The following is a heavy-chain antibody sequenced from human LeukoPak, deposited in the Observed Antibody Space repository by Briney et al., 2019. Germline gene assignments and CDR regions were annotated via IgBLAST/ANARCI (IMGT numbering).Heavy chain of an antibody. CDR3: ARGRGTYYYDSSGYSDHQFDY. D-gene: IGHD3-22*01. CDR1: GYTFTGYY. CDR2: INPNSGGT. V-gene: IGHV1-2*02. Sequence: GASVKVSCKASGYTFTGYYMHWVRQAPGQGLEWMGWINPNSGGTNYAQKFQGRVTMTRDTSISTAYMELSRLRSDDTAVYYCARGRGTYYYDSSGYSDHQFDYWGQGTLVTVSS. J-gene: IGHJ4*02.